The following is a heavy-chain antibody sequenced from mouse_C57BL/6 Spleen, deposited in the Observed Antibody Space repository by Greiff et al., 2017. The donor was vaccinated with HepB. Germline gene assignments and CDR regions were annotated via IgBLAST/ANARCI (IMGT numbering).Heavy chain of an antibody. CDR2: IDPNSGGT. V-gene: IGHV1-72*01. CDR1: GYTFTSYW. J-gene: IGHJ3*01. CDR3: ARAGPWFAY. Sequence: QVQLKQPGAELVKPGASVKLSCKASGYTFTSYWIGRIDPNSGGTKYNEKFKSKATLTVDKPSSTAYMQLSSLTSEDSAVYYCARAGPWFAYWGQGTLVTVSA.